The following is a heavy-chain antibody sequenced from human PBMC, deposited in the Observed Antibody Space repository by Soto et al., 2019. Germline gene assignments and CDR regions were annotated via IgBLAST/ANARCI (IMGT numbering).Heavy chain of an antibody. CDR3: ARRERYYGSPGWFDP. J-gene: IGHJ5*02. CDR2: VYYNENT. Sequence: PSETLSLTCTVSGGSISSFAYYWGWIRQPPGKGLEWIGTVYYNENTYYNPSLKSRVTISVDTAKNQFSLNLSSVTAADTAIYFCARRERYYGSPGWFDPWGQGTLVTVSS. CDR1: GGSISSFAYY. V-gene: IGHV4-39*01. D-gene: IGHD3-10*01.